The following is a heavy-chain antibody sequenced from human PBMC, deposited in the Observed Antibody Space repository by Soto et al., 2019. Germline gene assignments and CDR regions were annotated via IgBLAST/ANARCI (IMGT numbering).Heavy chain of an antibody. D-gene: IGHD3-10*01. J-gene: IGHJ6*02. Sequence: QVQLVQSGAEVKKPGSSVKVSCKASGGTFSSYAISWVRQAPGQGLEWMGGIIPIFGTANYAQKFQGRVTINADKSTSTAYMELSSLRSEDTAVYSCAGRPMVRGVIITYYYGMDVWGQGTTVTVSS. CDR1: GGTFSSYA. CDR2: IIPIFGTA. V-gene: IGHV1-69*06. CDR3: AGRPMVRGVIITYYYGMDV.